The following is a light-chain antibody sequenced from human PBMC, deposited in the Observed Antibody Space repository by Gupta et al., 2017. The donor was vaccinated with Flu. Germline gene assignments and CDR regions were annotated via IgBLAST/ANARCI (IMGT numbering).Light chain of an antibody. CDR3: QSYDSSLSAYYV. CDR1: RPNIGAGYD. J-gene: IGLJ1*01. Sequence: QSVLTQPPSVSGAPGQRVTISCTGRRPNIGAGYDVHWYQQLPGTAPKLLIYGNSNRPSGVPDRFSGSKSGTSASLAITGLQAEDEADYYCQSYDSSLSAYYVFGTGTKVTAL. CDR2: GNS. V-gene: IGLV1-40*01.